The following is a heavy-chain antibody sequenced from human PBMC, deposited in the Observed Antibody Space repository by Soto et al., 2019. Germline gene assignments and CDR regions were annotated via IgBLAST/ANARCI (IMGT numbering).Heavy chain of an antibody. CDR3: AIDPRITMIVVVAQAFDI. D-gene: IGHD3-22*01. Sequence: GASVKISCKASGYTFTSYAMHWVLQAPGQRLEWMGWINAGNGNTKYSQKFQGRVTITRDTSASTAYMELSSLRSEDTAVYYCAIDPRITMIVVVAQAFDIWGQGTMVPVSS. J-gene: IGHJ3*02. CDR2: INAGNGNT. CDR1: GYTFTSYA. V-gene: IGHV1-3*01.